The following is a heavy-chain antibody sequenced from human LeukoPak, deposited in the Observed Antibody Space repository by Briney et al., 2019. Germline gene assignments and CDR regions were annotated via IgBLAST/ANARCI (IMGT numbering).Heavy chain of an antibody. CDR1: GYTFTGYH. CDR2: ISPKSGGT. J-gene: IGHJ4*02. CDR3: AVLIEQFYYASGSQGFDY. D-gene: IGHD3-10*01. Sequence: ASVKVSCKASGYTFTGYHIHWVRQAPGQGLEWMGWISPKSGGTSYAQKFQGRVTMTRDTSITTAYMELSNLRSDDTAVYYCAVLIEQFYYASGSQGFDYWGQGTLVTASS. V-gene: IGHV1-2*02.